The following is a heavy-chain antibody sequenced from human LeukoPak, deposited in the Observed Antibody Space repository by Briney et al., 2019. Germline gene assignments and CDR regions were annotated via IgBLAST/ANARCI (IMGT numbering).Heavy chain of an antibody. J-gene: IGHJ3*02. CDR1: GSSITTDYF. CDR2: IFHSGRM. D-gene: IGHD5-12*01. Sequence: PSETLSLTCTVSGSSITTDYFWGWLRQTPGKGLEWFGSIFHSGRMYDSPSLRSRVTIAVETSKNQFSLKLSSVTAADKAVYYCARSCRILDIVATIRARLGGNGFDIWGQGTMVTVSS. V-gene: IGHV4-38-2*02. CDR3: ARSCRILDIVATIRARLGGNGFDI.